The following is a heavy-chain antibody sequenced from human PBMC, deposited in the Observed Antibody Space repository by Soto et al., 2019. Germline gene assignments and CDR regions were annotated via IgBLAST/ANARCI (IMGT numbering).Heavy chain of an antibody. CDR3: ERDPAARAPDIVVVPAHMRYYYYRMDV. CDR1: GYTFTSYG. J-gene: IGHJ6*01. V-gene: IGHV1-18*04. CDR2: ISAYNGNT. Sequence: ASANVSCKASGYTFTSYGISWVRQAPGQGLEWMGWISAYNGNTNYAQKLQGRVTMTTDTSTSTAYMELRSLRSDGTAVYYCERDPAARAPDIVVVPAHMRYYYYRMDVWG. D-gene: IGHD2-2*01.